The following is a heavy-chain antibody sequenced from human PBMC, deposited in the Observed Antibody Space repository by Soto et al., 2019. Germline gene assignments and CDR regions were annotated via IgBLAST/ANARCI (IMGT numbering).Heavy chain of an antibody. CDR2: ISGSDGRT. D-gene: IGHD2-8*01. CDR1: GFTFSTYP. Sequence: GGSLRLSCAASGFTFSTYPMSWVRQAPGKGLEWVSSISGSDGRTYYADSVKGRFTVSRDSSKNTLYLQMNSLRAEDTAVYYCAKGGLIDYFDYWGQGPLLTFS. V-gene: IGHV3-23*01. CDR3: AKGGLIDYFDY. J-gene: IGHJ4*02.